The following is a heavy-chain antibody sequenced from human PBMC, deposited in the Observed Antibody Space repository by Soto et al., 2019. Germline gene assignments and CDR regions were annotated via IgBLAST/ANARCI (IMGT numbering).Heavy chain of an antibody. CDR3: ARDDYDILTGYYSFDY. V-gene: IGHV4-4*07. CDR2: IYTSGST. Sequence: ETLSLTSPAPVGPISSTTWSWIRQPPGKGLEWIGRIYTSGSTNYNPSLKSRVTMSVDTSKNQFSLKLSSVTAADTAVYYCARDDYDILTGYYSFDYWGQGTLVTVSS. D-gene: IGHD3-9*01. J-gene: IGHJ4*02. CDR1: VGPISSTT.